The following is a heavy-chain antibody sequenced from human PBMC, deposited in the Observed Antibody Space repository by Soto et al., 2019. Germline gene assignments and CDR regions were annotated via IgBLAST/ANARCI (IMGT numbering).Heavy chain of an antibody. Sequence: ASVKVSCKASGYTFTGYYMHWVRQAPGQGPEWMGIINPSGGSTSNAQKFQGRITMTRDTSTSTDYMELSSLRSDDTAVYYCTRGRGIAAAGYFDYWGQGTLVTVSS. CDR3: TRGRGIAAAGYFDY. D-gene: IGHD6-13*01. CDR1: GYTFTGYY. J-gene: IGHJ4*02. V-gene: IGHV1-46*03. CDR2: INPSGGST.